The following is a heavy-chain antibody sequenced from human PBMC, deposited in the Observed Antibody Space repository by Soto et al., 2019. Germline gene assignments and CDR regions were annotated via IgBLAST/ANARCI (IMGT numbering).Heavy chain of an antibody. D-gene: IGHD3-10*01. Sequence: PSETLSLTCAVSGYSISRGYYWGWIRQSPGKGLEWIGSIYHGETYYNPSLKSRVTISADTSKNQFSLKLSSVTDEDTAIYYCERGGDTMVRGVIIFYYYGMDVWGQGTTVPVSS. V-gene: IGHV4-38-2*01. CDR1: GYSISRGYY. CDR2: IYHGET. CDR3: ERGGDTMVRGVIIFYYYGMDV. J-gene: IGHJ6*02.